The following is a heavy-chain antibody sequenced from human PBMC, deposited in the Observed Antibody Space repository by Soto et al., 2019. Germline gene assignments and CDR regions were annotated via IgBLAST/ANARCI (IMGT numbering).Heavy chain of an antibody. CDR3: ARGYCSGGSCYRY. CDR2: IYYSGST. D-gene: IGHD2-15*01. CDR1: GGSISSSSYY. Sequence: PSETLSLTCTVSGGSISSSSYYWGWIRQPPGKGLEWIGSIYYSGSTYYNPSLKSRVTISVDTSKNQFFLKLSSVTAADTAVYYCARGYCSGGSCYRYWGQGSQVTVSS. J-gene: IGHJ4*02. V-gene: IGHV4-39*01.